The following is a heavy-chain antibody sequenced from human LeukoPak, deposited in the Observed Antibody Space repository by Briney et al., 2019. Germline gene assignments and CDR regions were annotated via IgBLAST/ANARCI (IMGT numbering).Heavy chain of an antibody. J-gene: IGHJ4*02. V-gene: IGHV4-59*08. CDR3: AGHHPRNTVDF. Sequence: MPSETLSLTCAVYGGSFSGYYWSWIRQPPGKGLEWIAYISDIGSINYNPSLKSRVTISLDTSKNQFSLKLSSVTAADTAVYYCAGHHPRNTVDFWGQGTLVTVSS. CDR1: GGSFSGYY. CDR2: ISDIGSI. D-gene: IGHD2/OR15-2a*01.